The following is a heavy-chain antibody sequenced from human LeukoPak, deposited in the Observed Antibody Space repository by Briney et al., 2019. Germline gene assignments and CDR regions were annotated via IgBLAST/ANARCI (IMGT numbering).Heavy chain of an antibody. CDR3: ARMVCGGGSCYRTGYFDY. V-gene: IGHV3-7*01. Sequence: GGSPRLSCAASGFTFSSDWMSWVRQAPGKGLEWVANIKQDGSEKYYVDSVKGRFTISRDNAKNSLYLQMNSLRAEDTAVYYCARMVCGGGSCYRTGYFDYWGQGTLVTVSS. CDR2: IKQDGSEK. CDR1: GFTFSSDW. J-gene: IGHJ4*02. D-gene: IGHD2-15*01.